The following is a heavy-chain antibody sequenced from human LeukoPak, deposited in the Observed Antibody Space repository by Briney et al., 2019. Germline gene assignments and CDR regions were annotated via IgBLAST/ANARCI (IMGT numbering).Heavy chain of an antibody. D-gene: IGHD4-23*01. CDR2: IYSTGNT. J-gene: IGHJ2*01. V-gene: IGHV4-39*07. CDR3: AREGGDYGGNSQFWYFDL. Sequence: SETLSLTCTVPGDSIISTTSYWAWIRQPPGKGLEWIGSIYSTGNTHYNPSLKSRVTISVDTSKNQFSLKLSSVTAADTAVYYCAREGGDYGGNSQFWYFDLWGRGTLVTVSS. CDR1: GDSIISTTSY.